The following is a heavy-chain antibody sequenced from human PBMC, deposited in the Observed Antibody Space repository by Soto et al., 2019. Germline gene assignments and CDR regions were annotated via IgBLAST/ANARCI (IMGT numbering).Heavy chain of an antibody. V-gene: IGHV4-39*07. J-gene: IGHJ5*02. CDR1: GGSISSSSYY. CDR2: IYYSGNT. CDR3: ARALFGRSTWFDP. D-gene: IGHD3-16*01. Sequence: SETLSLTCTVSGGSISSSSYYWGWIRQPPGKGLEWIGNIYYSGNTYYNPSLKSRVTISVDTSKNQFSLKLSSVTAADTAVYYCARALFGRSTWFDPWGQGTLVTVSS.